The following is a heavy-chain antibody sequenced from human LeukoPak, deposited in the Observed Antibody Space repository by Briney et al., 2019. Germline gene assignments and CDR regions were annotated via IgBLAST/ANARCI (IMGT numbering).Heavy chain of an antibody. CDR2: IYYSGST. J-gene: IGHJ6*02. D-gene: IGHD3-10*01. V-gene: IGHV4-59*01. Sequence: SETLSLTCTVSGGSISSYYWSWIRQPPGKGLEWIGYIYYSGSTNYNPSLKSRVTISVDTSKNQFSLKLSSVTAADTAVYYCARDWVWFGEYYYGMGVWGQGTTVTVSS. CDR1: GGSISSYY. CDR3: ARDWVWFGEYYYGMGV.